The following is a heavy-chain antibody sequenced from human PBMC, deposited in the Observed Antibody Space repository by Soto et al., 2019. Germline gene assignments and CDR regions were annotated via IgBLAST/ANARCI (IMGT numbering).Heavy chain of an antibody. CDR1: GFTFSSYW. J-gene: IGHJ4*02. V-gene: IGHV3-7*01. Sequence: GGSLRLSCAASGFTFSSYWMSWVRQAPGKGLEWVANIKQDGSEKYYVDSVKGRFTISRDNAKNSLYLQMNSLRAEDTAVYYCARDQGIVATKLDYWGQGTLVTVSS. CDR2: IKQDGSEK. D-gene: IGHD5-12*01. CDR3: ARDQGIVATKLDY.